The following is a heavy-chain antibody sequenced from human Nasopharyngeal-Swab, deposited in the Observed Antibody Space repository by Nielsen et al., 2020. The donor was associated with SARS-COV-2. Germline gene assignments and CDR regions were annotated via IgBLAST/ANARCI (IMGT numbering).Heavy chain of an antibody. D-gene: IGHD3-10*01. J-gene: IGHJ5*01. Sequence: ASVKVSCKASGYTFTSYYMHWVRQAPGQGLEWMGIINPSGGSTSYAQKFQGRVTMTRDTSTSTVYMELSSLRSEDTAVYYCARDRIPMVRGVISLTNWFDSWGQGTLVTVSS. CDR3: ARDRIPMVRGVISLTNWFDS. CDR2: INPSGGST. V-gene: IGHV1-46*01. CDR1: GYTFTSYY.